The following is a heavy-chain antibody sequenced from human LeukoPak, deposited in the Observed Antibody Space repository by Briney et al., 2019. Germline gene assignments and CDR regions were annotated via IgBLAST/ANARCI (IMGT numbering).Heavy chain of an antibody. CDR1: GFSVSDYW. CDR3: VRDGGTDWYDP. Sequence: GGSLRLSCAASGFSVSDYWMTWVRQAPGKGLEWVANIRQDGSEKTYVDSVKGRFTISRDNAKNSLYLQMNSLRVEDTAMYYCVRDGGTDWYDPWGQGTLVTVFS. CDR2: IRQDGSEK. J-gene: IGHJ5*02. D-gene: IGHD3-16*01. V-gene: IGHV3-7*01.